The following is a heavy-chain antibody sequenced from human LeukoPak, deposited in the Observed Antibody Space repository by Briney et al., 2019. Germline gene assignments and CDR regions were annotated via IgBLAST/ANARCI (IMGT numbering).Heavy chain of an antibody. D-gene: IGHD2-21*02. CDR1: GYSISSGYY. J-gene: IGHJ6*02. CDR2: IYHSGST. CDR3: ARGGPVVTAIPDYYYGMDV. V-gene: IGHV4-38-2*02. Sequence: PSETLSLTCTVSGYSISSGYYWGWIRQPPGKGLEWIGTIYHSGSTYYNPSLKSRVTISVDTSKNQFSLKLSSVTAADMAVYYCARGGPVVTAIPDYYYGMDVWGQGTTVTVSS.